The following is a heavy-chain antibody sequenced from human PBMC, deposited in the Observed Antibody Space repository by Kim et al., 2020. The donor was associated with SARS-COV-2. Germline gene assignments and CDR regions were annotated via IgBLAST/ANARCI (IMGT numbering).Heavy chain of an antibody. CDR3: AKGVAARPRWLDY. CDR2: ISGSGGSS. CDR1: RFIFSNYG. D-gene: IGHD6-6*01. V-gene: IGHV3-23*01. Sequence: GGSLRLSCAASRFIFSNYGMNWVRQAPGKGLEWLSGISGSGGSSYYADSMKGRFTISRDNSKNTVYLQMNSLRAEDTAVYYCAKGVAARPRWLDYWGQGTLVTVSS. J-gene: IGHJ4*02.